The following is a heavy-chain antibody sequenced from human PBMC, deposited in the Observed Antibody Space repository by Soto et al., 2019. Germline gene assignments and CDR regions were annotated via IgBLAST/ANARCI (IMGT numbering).Heavy chain of an antibody. V-gene: IGHV5-10-1*01. Sequence: GESLKISCKGSVYSFTSYWISWVRQMPGKGLEWMGRIDPSDSYTNYSPSFQGRVTISADKSISTAYLQWSSLKASDTAMYYCARQPTFYSNYPLGYWGQGTLVTVSS. J-gene: IGHJ4*02. CDR1: VYSFTSYW. D-gene: IGHD4-4*01. CDR2: IDPSDSYT. CDR3: ARQPTFYSNYPLGY.